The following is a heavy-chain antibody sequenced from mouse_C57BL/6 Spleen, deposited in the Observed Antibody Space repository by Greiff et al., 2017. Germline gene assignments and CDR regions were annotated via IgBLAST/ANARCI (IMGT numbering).Heavy chain of an antibody. CDR2: IDPSDSET. V-gene: IGHV1-52*01. CDR1: GYTFTSYW. D-gene: IGHD3-2*02. CDR3: ARSAQATYDY. Sequence: VQLQQPGAELVRPGSSVKLSCKASGYTFTSYWMHWVKQRPIQGLEWIGNIDPSDSETHYNQKFKDKATLTVDKSSSTAYMQLSSLTSEDSAVYYCARSAQATYDYWGQGTTLTVSS. J-gene: IGHJ2*01.